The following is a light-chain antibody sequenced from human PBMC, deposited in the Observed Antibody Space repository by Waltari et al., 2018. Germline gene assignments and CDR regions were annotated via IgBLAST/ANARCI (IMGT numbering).Light chain of an antibody. Sequence: QLVLTQSPSASASLGASVKLTRTLSSGHSGNIIPWLPKQPEKGPRYLMKVNSDGSHTKGDEIPDRFSGSSSGAERYLTISSLQSEDEADYYCQTGGHGTWVFGGGTKLTVL. CDR2: VNSDGSH. CDR1: SGHSGNI. V-gene: IGLV4-69*01. CDR3: QTGGHGTWV. J-gene: IGLJ3*02.